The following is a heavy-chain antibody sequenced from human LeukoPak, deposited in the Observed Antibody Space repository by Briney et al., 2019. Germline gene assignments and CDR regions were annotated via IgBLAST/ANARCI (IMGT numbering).Heavy chain of an antibody. D-gene: IGHD4-23*01. CDR1: GGSISSYY. CDR2: IYYSGST. CDR3: ASDRGYGGNSGGFDY. J-gene: IGHJ4*02. V-gene: IGHV4-59*01. Sequence: SETLSLTCTVSGGSISSYYWSWIRQPPGKGLEWIGYIYYSGSTNYNPSLKSRVTISVDTSKNQISLKLSSVTAADTAVYYCASDRGYGGNSGGFDYWGQGTLVTVSS.